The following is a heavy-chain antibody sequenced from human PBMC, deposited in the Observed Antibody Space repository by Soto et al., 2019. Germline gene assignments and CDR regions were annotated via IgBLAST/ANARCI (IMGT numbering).Heavy chain of an antibody. V-gene: IGHV3-7*04. CDR2: IKQDGSQK. J-gene: IGHJ3*02. CDR3: AGGRAVDM. CDR1: GFTFSSYW. Sequence: EVQLVESGGGLVQPGGSLRLSCAASGFTFSSYWMNWVRQAPGKGLEWVANIKQDGSQKYYVDSVKGRFTISRDNAKNSLYLQMNNLRAEDTAMYYCAGGRAVDMWGQGTVVTVSS.